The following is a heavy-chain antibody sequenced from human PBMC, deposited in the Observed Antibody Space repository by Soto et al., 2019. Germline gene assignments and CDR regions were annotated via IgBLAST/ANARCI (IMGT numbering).Heavy chain of an antibody. J-gene: IGHJ5*02. D-gene: IGHD3-3*01. CDR2: IYYSGST. CDR1: GGSISSGGYY. CDR3: ARGGRITIFGVVTYNWFDP. Sequence: PSETLSLTCTVSGGSISSGGYYWSWIRQHPGKGLEWIGYIYYSGSTYYNPSLKSRVTISVDTSKNQFSLKLSSVTAADTAVYYCARGGRITIFGVVTYNWFDPWGQGTLVTVSS. V-gene: IGHV4-31*03.